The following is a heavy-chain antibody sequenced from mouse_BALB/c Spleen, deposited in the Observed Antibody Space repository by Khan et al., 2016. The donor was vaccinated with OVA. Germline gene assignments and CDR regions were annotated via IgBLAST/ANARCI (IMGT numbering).Heavy chain of an antibody. Sequence: EVELVESGGGLVQPGGSRKLSCAASGFTFSGFGMHWVRQAPEKGLELVAYISSGSKTTYYADTVKGRFNISRDNPKNTLFLQMTSLRSEDTAMYFCARTGYYYFDYWGQGTTLTVSS. CDR1: GFTFSGFG. J-gene: IGHJ2*01. CDR2: ISSGSKTT. V-gene: IGHV5-17*02. D-gene: IGHD1-2*01. CDR3: ARTGYYYFDY.